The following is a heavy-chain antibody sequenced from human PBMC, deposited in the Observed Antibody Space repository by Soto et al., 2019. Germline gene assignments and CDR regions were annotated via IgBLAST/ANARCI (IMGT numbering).Heavy chain of an antibody. CDR2: IYYSGST. CDR3: GRGSMITFGGVIPAPAFDI. CDR1: GGSVSSGSYY. D-gene: IGHD3-16*02. J-gene: IGHJ3*02. V-gene: IGHV4-61*01. Sequence: SETLSLTCTVSGGSVSSGSYYWSWIRQPPGKGLEWIGYIYYSGSTNYNPSLKSRVTISVDTSKNQFSLKLSSVTAADTAVYYCGRGSMITFGGVIPAPAFDIWGQGTMVTVSS.